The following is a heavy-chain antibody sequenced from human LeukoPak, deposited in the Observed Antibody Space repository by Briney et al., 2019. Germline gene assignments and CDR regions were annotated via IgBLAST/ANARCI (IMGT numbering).Heavy chain of an antibody. D-gene: IGHD3-10*01. J-gene: IGHJ4*02. CDR1: GFTFTSYW. Sequence: GGSLRLSCAASGFTFTSYWMNWVRQAPGKGLQWVANIKQDGSDKYYVDSVKGRFTISRDNAKNSLYLQMNSLRAEDTALYYCARSGGGGDYFDYWGQGTLVTVSS. CDR3: ARSGGGGDYFDY. CDR2: IKQDGSDK. V-gene: IGHV3-7*04.